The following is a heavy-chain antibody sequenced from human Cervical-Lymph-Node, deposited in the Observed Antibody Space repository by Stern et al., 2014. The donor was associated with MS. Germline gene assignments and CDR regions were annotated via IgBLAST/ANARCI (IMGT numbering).Heavy chain of an antibody. CDR1: GFTVSSNY. J-gene: IGHJ4*02. CDR2: IYDGGGT. Sequence: EVQLVESGGGLVRPGGSLRLSCAASGFTVSSNYMTWVRQAPGKGLEWVSTIYDGGGTYYADSVRGRFTVSRDHSKNTLYLQMNTLRAEDTAIYYCARERYSYGFLEYWGQGTLVTVSS. V-gene: IGHV3-53*01. CDR3: ARERYSYGFLEY. D-gene: IGHD5-18*01.